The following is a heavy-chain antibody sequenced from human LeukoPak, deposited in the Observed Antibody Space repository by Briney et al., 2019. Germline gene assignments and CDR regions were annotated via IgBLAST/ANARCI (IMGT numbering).Heavy chain of an antibody. CDR1: GGSISSGGYY. J-gene: IGHJ2*01. CDR3: ARVLRPNWYFDL. V-gene: IGHV4-30-2*01. Sequence: SQTLSLTCTVSGGSISSGGYYWSWIRQPPGKGLEWIGYIYHSGSTYYNPSLKSRVTISVDRSKNQFSLKLSSVTAADTAVYYCARVLRPNWYFDLWGRGTLVTVSS. CDR2: IYHSGST.